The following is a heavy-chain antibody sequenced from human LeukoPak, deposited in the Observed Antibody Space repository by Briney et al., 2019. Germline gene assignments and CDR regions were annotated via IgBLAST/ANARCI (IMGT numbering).Heavy chain of an antibody. CDR2: IWYDGSNK. Sequence: PGRSLRLSCAASGFTFSSYGMHWVRQAPGKGLEGVAVIWYDGSNKYYADSVKGRFTISRDNSKNTLYLQMNSLRAEDTAVYYRARDNVGATTMDQWGQGTLVTVSS. CDR1: GFTFSSYG. V-gene: IGHV3-33*01. J-gene: IGHJ4*02. D-gene: IGHD1-26*01. CDR3: ARDNVGATTMDQ.